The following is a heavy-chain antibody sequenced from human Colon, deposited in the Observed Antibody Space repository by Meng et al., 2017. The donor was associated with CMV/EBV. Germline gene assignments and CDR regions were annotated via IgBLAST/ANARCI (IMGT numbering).Heavy chain of an antibody. CDR3: AGYYVGRGGQGP. CDR1: GGSVSSGAFH. CDR2: TGDSGTT. Sequence: CTVSGGSVSSGAFHWSSLRQHPGKGLEWIGHTGDSGTTYYNPSLESRVSISVDTFKNQFSMKVNSVTAADTAVYYCAGYYVGRGGQGPWGQGTLVTVSS. V-gene: IGHV4-31*03. D-gene: IGHD3-10*02. J-gene: IGHJ5*02.